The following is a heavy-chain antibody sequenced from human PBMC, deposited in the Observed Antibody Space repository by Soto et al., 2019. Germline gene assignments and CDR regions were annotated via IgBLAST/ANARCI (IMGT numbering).Heavy chain of an antibody. D-gene: IGHD4-17*01. CDR2: IKPDSGET. V-gene: IGHV1-2*02. Sequence: GASVKVSCKASGYTFTGYYMHWMRQAPGQGLEWMGGIKPDSGETIYAQKFQGRVTMTEDTSTDTANMELSSLRSEDTAVYYCATSGVTTTGDAFDIWGQGTMVTVSS. CDR1: GYTFTGYY. CDR3: ATSGVTTTGDAFDI. J-gene: IGHJ3*02.